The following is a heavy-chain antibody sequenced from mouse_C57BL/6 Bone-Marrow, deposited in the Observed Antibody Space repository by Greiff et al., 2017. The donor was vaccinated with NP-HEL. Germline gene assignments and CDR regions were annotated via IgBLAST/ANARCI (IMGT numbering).Heavy chain of an antibody. D-gene: IGHD1-1*01. CDR3: ARSLYYYGSGRFAY. CDR2: IHPNSGST. Sequence: QVHVKQPGAELVKPGASVKLSCKASGYTFTSYWMHWVKQRPGQGLEWIGMIHPNSGSTNYNEKFKSKATLTVDKSSSTAYMQLSSLTSEDSAVYYCARSLYYYGSGRFAYWGQGTLVTVSA. V-gene: IGHV1-64*01. CDR1: GYTFTSYW. J-gene: IGHJ3*01.